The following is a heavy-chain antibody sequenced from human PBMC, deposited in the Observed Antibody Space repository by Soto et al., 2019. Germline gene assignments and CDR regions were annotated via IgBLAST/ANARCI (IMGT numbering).Heavy chain of an antibody. CDR2: INAGNGNT. Sequence: WASVKVSCKASGYTFTSYAMHWVRQAPGQRLEWMGWINAGNGNTKYSQKFQGRVTITRDTSASTAYMELSSLRSEDTAVYYCAREMWDIVVVPAAILDYWGQGTLVTVSS. CDR1: GYTFTSYA. J-gene: IGHJ4*02. CDR3: AREMWDIVVVPAAILDY. D-gene: IGHD2-2*02. V-gene: IGHV1-3*01.